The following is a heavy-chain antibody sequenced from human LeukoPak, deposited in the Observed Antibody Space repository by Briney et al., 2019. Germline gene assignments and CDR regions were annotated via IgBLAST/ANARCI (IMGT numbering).Heavy chain of an antibody. Sequence: ASVKVSCKASGYTFTSYYMHWVRQAPGQGLEWTGIINPSGGSTNYAQKLQGRVTMTTDTSTSTAYMELRSLRSDDTAVYYCAREVPYDSSRYYQPFDYWGQGTLVTVSS. V-gene: IGHV1-46*01. CDR1: GYTFTSYY. CDR3: AREVPYDSSRYYQPFDY. CDR2: INPSGGST. D-gene: IGHD3-22*01. J-gene: IGHJ4*02.